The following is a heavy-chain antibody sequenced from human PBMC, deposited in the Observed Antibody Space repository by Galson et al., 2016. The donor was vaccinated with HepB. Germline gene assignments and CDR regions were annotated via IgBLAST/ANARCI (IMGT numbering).Heavy chain of an antibody. J-gene: IGHJ4*02. CDR3: TTEYMAQGGADLDV. CDR2: IKGRPGGGTT. V-gene: IGHV3-15*05. D-gene: IGHD3-10*01. CDR1: GFTFSHAW. Sequence: SLRLSCAASGFTFSHAWMSWVRQAPGKGLEWIGRIKGRPGGGTTDYPAAVRGRFSIPRDDSKNTLYLQMNSLNTEDKAVYYCTTEYMAQGGADLDVWGQGTLVTVSS.